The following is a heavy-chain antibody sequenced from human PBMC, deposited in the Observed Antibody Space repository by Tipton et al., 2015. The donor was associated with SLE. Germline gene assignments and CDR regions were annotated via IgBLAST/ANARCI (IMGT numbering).Heavy chain of an antibody. CDR2: INHGVST. Sequence: TLSLTCAVYGGSFSAYYWSWIRQAPGKGLEWIGEINHGVSTNYSPSLRSRVTMSVDTSKDQFSLKLSSVTAADTAMYYCARVETFLVVTPIYYFDHWGQGTLVTVSS. CDR3: ARVETFLVVTPIYYFDH. V-gene: IGHV4-34*01. J-gene: IGHJ4*02. D-gene: IGHD4-23*01. CDR1: GGSFSAYY.